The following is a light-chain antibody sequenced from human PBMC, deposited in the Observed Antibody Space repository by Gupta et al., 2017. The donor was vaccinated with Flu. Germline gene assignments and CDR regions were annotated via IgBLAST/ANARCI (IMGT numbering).Light chain of an antibody. CDR1: SLRSYY. Sequence: SSELTQDPAVSVALGQPVRITCQGDSLRSYYTGWYQQKPGQAPILVIHGKNNRPSGIPDRFSGSSSGNTASLTITGAQAEDEADYHCSSLDSRGNQLVFGGGTKLTVL. CDR2: GKN. CDR3: SSLDSRGNQLV. J-gene: IGLJ3*02. V-gene: IGLV3-19*01.